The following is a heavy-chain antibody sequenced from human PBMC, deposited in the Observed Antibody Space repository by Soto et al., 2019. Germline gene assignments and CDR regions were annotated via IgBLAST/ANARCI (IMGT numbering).Heavy chain of an antibody. D-gene: IGHD1-26*01. V-gene: IGHV1-24*01. J-gene: IGHJ6*02. CDR3: AADPKGRPKFLYYYYVMDV. CDR2: FDPEDGET. CDR1: GYTLTELS. Sequence: ASVKVSCKVSGYTLTELSMHWVRQAPGKGLEWMGGFDPEDGETIYAQKFQGRVTMTEDTSTDTAYMELSSLRSEDTAVYYCAADPKGRPKFLYYYYVMDVWGQGTTVTVSS.